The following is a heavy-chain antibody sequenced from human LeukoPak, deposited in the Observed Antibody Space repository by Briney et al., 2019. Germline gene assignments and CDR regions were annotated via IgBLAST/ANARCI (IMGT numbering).Heavy chain of an antibody. CDR2: ITYDGDIR. Sequence: PGRSLRLSCAASGFTFNSCGMHWVRQAPGKGLEWVGVITYDGDIRYFEDSVKGRFTISRDNAKNSLYLQMNSLRAEDTAVYYCATYTNWVAGDVWGQGTTVSVSS. CDR3: ATYTNWVAGDV. CDR1: GFTFNSCG. V-gene: IGHV3-30*03. D-gene: IGHD1-1*01. J-gene: IGHJ6*02.